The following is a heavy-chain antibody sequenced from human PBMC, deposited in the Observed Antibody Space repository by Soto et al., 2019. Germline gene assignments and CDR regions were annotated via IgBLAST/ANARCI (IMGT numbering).Heavy chain of an antibody. V-gene: IGHV1-24*01. Sequence: ASVKVSCKVSGYTLTELSMHWVRQAPGKGLEWMGGFDPEDGETIYAQKFQGRVTMTEDTSTDTAYMELSSLRSEDTAVYYCASPTTFWSGYYLFDYWGQGTLVTVSS. CDR1: GYTLTELS. CDR2: FDPEDGET. J-gene: IGHJ4*02. CDR3: ASPTTFWSGYYLFDY. D-gene: IGHD3-3*01.